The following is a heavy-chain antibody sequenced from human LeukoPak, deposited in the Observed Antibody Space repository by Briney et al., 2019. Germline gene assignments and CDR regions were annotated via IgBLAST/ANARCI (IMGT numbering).Heavy chain of an antibody. V-gene: IGHV1-69*04. J-gene: IGHJ4*02. CDR1: GGTFSSYA. CDR2: IIPILGIA. CDR3: ARGGRYYYDSSGGEVGFDY. D-gene: IGHD3-22*01. Sequence: GASVKVSCKASGGTFSSYAISWVRQAPGQGLEWMGRIIPILGIANYAQKFQGRVTITADKSTSTAYMELSSLRSEDTAVYYCARGGRYYYDSSGGEVGFDYWGQGTLVTVSS.